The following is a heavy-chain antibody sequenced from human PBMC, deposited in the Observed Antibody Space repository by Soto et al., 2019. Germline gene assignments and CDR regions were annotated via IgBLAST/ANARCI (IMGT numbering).Heavy chain of an antibody. CDR1: GFTFRDFG. J-gene: IGHJ1*01. CDR3: VHYSQPQH. D-gene: IGHD3-10*01. V-gene: IGHV3-33*01. Sequence: QVQLVESGGGVVQPGRSLRLSCAASGFTFRDFGIHWVRQVPGKGLEWVGVILYDGSDEYYGDSVKGRFTISRDNSKNTAYLQMNSLRVEDTAVYYCVHYSQPQHWGQGTLVTVSS. CDR2: ILYDGSDE.